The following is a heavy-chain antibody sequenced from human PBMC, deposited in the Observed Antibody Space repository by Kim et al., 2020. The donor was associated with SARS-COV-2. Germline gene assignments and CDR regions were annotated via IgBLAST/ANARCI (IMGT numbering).Heavy chain of an antibody. V-gene: IGHV3-74*01. CDR1: GFIFSNYW. CDR2: VNIDGSNT. D-gene: IGHD1-26*01. Sequence: GGSRRLSCEASGFIFSNYWMHWVRQVPGKGLVWVSRVNIDGSNTNYADSVKGRFTISRDSAKNTLYLQMNILRAEDTAVYFCAREYTTSSTRAFDIWG. CDR3: AREYTTSSTRAFDI. J-gene: IGHJ3*02.